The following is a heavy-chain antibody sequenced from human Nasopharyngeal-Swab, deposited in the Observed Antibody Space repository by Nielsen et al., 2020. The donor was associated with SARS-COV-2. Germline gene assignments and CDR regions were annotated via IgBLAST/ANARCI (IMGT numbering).Heavy chain of an antibody. V-gene: IGHV5-51*01. Sequence: GESLKISCDFSPKRFTNCWIGWVRQMPGKGLELMGIIYPGDSDTRSTPSFQGQVTISADKSVSTAYLQWSSLKASDTAMYYCATRSRRDYAFDIWGQGTMVTVSS. CDR3: ATRSRRDYAFDI. D-gene: IGHD5-24*01. CDR2: IYPGDSDT. J-gene: IGHJ3*02. CDR1: PKRFTNCW.